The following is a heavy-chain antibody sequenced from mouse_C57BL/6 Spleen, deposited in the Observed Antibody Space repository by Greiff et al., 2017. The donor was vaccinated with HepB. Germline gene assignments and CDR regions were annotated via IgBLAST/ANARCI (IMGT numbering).Heavy chain of an antibody. CDR1: GYSITSGYY. J-gene: IGHJ4*01. D-gene: IGHD2-3*01. CDR2: ISYDGSN. CDR3: ARADGTLYYYAMDY. Sequence: DVHLVESGPGLVKPSQSLSLTCSVTGYSITSGYYWNWIRQFPGNKLEWMGYISYDGSNNYNPSLKNRISITRDTSKNQFFLKLNSVTTEDTATYYCARADGTLYYYAMDYWGQGTSVTVSS. V-gene: IGHV3-6*01.